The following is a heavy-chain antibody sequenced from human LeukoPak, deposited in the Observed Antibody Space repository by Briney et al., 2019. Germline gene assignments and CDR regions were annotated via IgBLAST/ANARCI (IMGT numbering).Heavy chain of an antibody. J-gene: IGHJ4*02. V-gene: IGHV3-30-3*01. CDR2: ISKDGSDK. CDR3: ARDYWWNYDY. CDR1: GFTFSDYA. Sequence: GGSLRLSCAASGFTFSDYAMHWVRQAPGKGLEWVAVISKDGSDKYYPGSVRGRFTISRDNSKNTIYLQMDSLRAEGTAIYYCARDYWWNYDYWGQGTLVTVSS. D-gene: IGHD1-7*01.